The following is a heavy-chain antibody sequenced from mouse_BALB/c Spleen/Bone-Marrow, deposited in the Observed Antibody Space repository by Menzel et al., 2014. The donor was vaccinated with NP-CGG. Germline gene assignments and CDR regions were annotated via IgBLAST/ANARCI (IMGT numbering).Heavy chain of an antibody. CDR3: AREGYDHAMDY. CDR1: GFSLTIYG. D-gene: IGHD2-14*01. CDR2: SWAGGST. V-gene: IGHV2-9*02. Sequence: VMLVESRPGLVAPSQSLSITCTVSGFSLTIYGVHWVRQPPGKGLEWLGVSWAGGSTSYNSALLSRLTISKDISKSQVFLKMNSLQTDDTAMYYCAREGYDHAMDYWGQGTSVTVSS. J-gene: IGHJ4*01.